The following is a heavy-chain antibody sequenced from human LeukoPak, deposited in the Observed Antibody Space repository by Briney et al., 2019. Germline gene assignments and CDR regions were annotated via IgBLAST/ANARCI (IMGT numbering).Heavy chain of an antibody. CDR2: ISYDGSNK. J-gene: IGHJ3*02. D-gene: IGHD3-16*01. Sequence: GSLRLSCAASGFTFSSYAMHWVRQAPGKGLEWVAVISYDGSNKYYADSVKGRFTISRDNSKNTLYLQMNSLKTEDTAVYYCTTDNYDYVWGSYRDAFDIWGQGTMVTVSS. CDR1: GFTFSSYA. V-gene: IGHV3-30-3*01. CDR3: TTDNYDYVWGSYRDAFDI.